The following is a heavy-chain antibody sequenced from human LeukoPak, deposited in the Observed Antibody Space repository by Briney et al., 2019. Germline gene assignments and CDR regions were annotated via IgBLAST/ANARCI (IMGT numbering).Heavy chain of an antibody. D-gene: IGHD3-10*01. CDR3: AKDAVAPGSGGDFFDY. Sequence: AGGSLRLSCAASGFTFSSYAMSWVRQAPGEGLEWVSVITRSGSTYYADSVKGRFTISRDNSKNTLYLQMNSLRAEDTAVYSCAKDAVAPGSGGDFFDYWGQGTLVTVSS. V-gene: IGHV3-23*01. J-gene: IGHJ4*02. CDR2: ITRSGST. CDR1: GFTFSSYA.